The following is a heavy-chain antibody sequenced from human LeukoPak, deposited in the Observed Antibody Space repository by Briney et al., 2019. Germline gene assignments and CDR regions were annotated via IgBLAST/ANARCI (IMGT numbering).Heavy chain of an antibody. CDR2: LNPNNGVA. CDR1: GYTFTGHY. V-gene: IGHV1-2*02. CDR3: ARDGGGGDSSLYGMDV. J-gene: IGHJ6*02. Sequence: ASVKVSCKTSGYTFTGHYVHRVRQAPGQGLEWLGWLNPNNGVAHYAQKFQGRVTMTRDTSITTVYMELSRLSVDDTAMYYCARDGGGGDSSLYGMDVWGQGTTVTVSS. D-gene: IGHD3-16*01.